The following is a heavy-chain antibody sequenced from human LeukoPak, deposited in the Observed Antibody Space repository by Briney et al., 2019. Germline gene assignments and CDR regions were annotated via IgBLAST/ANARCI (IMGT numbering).Heavy chain of an antibody. Sequence: GGSLRLSCAASGFTFSGSAMHWVRQASGKGLEWVGRIRSKANSYATAYAASVKGRFTISRDDSKNTAYLQMNSLKTEDTAVYYCARDRGYCSGGNCYSDAFDIWGQGTMVTVSS. CDR3: ARDRGYCSGGNCYSDAFDI. D-gene: IGHD2-15*01. V-gene: IGHV3-73*01. CDR2: IRSKANSYAT. CDR1: GFTFSGSA. J-gene: IGHJ3*02.